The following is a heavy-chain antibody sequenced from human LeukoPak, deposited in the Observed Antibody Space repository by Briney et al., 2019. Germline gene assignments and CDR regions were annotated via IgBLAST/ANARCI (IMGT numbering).Heavy chain of an antibody. J-gene: IGHJ6*03. V-gene: IGHV1-8*01. CDR3: ARDRPAAYDSSGYPSFSFMDV. CDR1: GYTFTSYD. D-gene: IGHD3-22*01. Sequence: ASVKVSCKASGYTFTSYDINWVRQATGQGLEWMGWMNPNSGNTGYAQKFQGRVTMTRNTSISTAYMELSSLRSEDTAVYYCARDRPAAYDSSGYPSFSFMDVWGKGTTVTVSS. CDR2: MNPNSGNT.